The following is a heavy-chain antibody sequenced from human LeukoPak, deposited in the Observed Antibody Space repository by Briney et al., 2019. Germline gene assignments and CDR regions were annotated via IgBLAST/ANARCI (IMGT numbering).Heavy chain of an antibody. Sequence: PGGSLRLSCAASGFTFSNYAMHWVRQAPGKGLEWVSTIDGPTFRTHYADSVMGRFTISRDNSKNTLYLQMSSLRAEDTAVYYCAAFSHKGVWGQGTTVTVSS. J-gene: IGHJ6*02. D-gene: IGHD3-3*02. V-gene: IGHV3-23*01. CDR1: GFTFSNYA. CDR2: IDGPTFRT. CDR3: AAFSHKGV.